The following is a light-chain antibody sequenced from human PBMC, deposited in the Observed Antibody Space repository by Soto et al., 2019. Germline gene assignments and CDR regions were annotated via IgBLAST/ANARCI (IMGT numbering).Light chain of an antibody. CDR1: QSISSW. CDR2: TAS. Sequence: DIQMTQSPSTLSASVGDRVTIXCRASQSISSWLAWYQQKPGTAPKLLIYTASTLESGVPSRFSGSGSGTEFTLTISSLQPDDFATYYCQQYNSYPWTFGQGTKVEIK. V-gene: IGKV1-5*03. J-gene: IGKJ1*01. CDR3: QQYNSYPWT.